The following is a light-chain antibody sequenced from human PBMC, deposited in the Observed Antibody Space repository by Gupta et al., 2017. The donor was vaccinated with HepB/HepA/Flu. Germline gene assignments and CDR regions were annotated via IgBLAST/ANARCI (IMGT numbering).Light chain of an antibody. CDR2: AAS. CDR1: QRVGRN. CDR3: HQYDNWPPWT. Sequence: EIVMTQSPATLSVSPGERATLSCRASQRVGRNVAWYQQKPGQSPRLLIYAASTTVAGTPARFSGSGSGTEFTLTIISLQPEDASVYYCHQYDNWPPWTFGQGTKVEIK. V-gene: IGKV3-15*01. J-gene: IGKJ1*01.